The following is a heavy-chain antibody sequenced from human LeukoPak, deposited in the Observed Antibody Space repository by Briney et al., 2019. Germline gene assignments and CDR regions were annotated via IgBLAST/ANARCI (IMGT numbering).Heavy chain of an antibody. D-gene: IGHD2/OR15-2a*01. Sequence: SETLSLTCAVYGGSFSPCHWTWIRQPPGMGLEWIGEINHSGSTNYNASLKSRLTISADTSKNQFSLKVSSVTAADAAVYYCARGSYYFDSRVNHYYYYYMDVWGEGTTVTVSS. CDR2: INHSGST. J-gene: IGHJ6*03. CDR1: GGSFSPCH. V-gene: IGHV4-34*01. CDR3: ARGSYYFDSRVNHYYYYYMDV.